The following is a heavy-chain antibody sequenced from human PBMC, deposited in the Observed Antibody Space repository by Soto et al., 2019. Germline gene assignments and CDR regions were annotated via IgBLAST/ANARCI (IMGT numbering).Heavy chain of an antibody. CDR2: IIPILGIA. Sequence: QVQLVQSGAEVKKPGSSVKVSCKASGGTFSSYTISWVRQAPGQGLEWMGRIIPILGIANYAQKFQGRVTMTADKSTSTAYMELSSLRSEDTAVYYCARASTYYYGSGSWGWFDPWGQGTLVTVSS. CDR1: GGTFSSYT. D-gene: IGHD3-10*01. V-gene: IGHV1-69*02. CDR3: ARASTYYYGSGSWGWFDP. J-gene: IGHJ5*02.